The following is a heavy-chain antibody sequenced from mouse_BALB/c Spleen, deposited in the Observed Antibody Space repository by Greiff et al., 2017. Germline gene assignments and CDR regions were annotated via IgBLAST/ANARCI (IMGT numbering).Heavy chain of an antibody. V-gene: IGHV4-1*02. Sequence: DVKLQESGGGLVQPGGSLKLSCAASGFDFSRYWMSWVRQAPGKGLEWIGEINPDSSTINYTPSLKDKFIISRDNAKNTLYLQMSKVRSEDTALYYCARHNYGRRYYAMDYWGQGTSVTVSS. CDR2: INPDSSTI. J-gene: IGHJ4*01. CDR3: ARHNYGRRYYAMDY. D-gene: IGHD1-1*01. CDR1: GFDFSRYW.